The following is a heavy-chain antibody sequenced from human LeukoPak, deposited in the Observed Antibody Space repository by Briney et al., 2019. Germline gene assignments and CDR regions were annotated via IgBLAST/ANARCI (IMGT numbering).Heavy chain of an antibody. CDR1: SGSINSVSYY. Sequence: SETLSLTCTVSSGSINSVSYYWGWIRQPPGKGLEWIGSIYYSGGTYFNPSLESRVTISVDTSKDQFSLKLSSVTAADTALYYCARLRHINNDYWYFDYWGQGTLVTVSS. V-gene: IGHV4-39*01. CDR3: ARLRHINNDYWYFDY. D-gene: IGHD1-1*01. J-gene: IGHJ4*02. CDR2: IYYSGGT.